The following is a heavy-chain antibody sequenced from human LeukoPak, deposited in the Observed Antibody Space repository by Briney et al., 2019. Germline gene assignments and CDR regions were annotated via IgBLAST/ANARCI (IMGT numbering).Heavy chain of an antibody. V-gene: IGHV3-21*06. CDR2: ITSSSSYI. CDR3: ARDPYSGSYGPYNYYYMDV. CDR1: GFTFSRYW. D-gene: IGHD1-26*01. J-gene: IGHJ6*03. Sequence: GGSLRLSCAASGFTFSRYWMSWVRQAPGKGPEWVSSITSSSSYIYYADSVKGRFTISRDNAKNSLYLQMDSLRVEDTAVYYCARDPYSGSYGPYNYYYMDVWGKGTTVTISS.